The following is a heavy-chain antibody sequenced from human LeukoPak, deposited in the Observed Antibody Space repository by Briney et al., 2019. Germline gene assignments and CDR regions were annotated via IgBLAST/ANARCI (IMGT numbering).Heavy chain of an antibody. Sequence: SQTLSLTCAVYGGSFSGYYWSWIRQPPGKGLEWIGEINHSGSTNYNPSLKSRVTISVDTSKNQFSLKLSSVTAADTAVYYCARGRGYSSSPAYWGQGTLVTVSS. CDR1: GGSFSGYY. V-gene: IGHV4-34*01. CDR3: ARGRGYSSSPAY. J-gene: IGHJ4*02. D-gene: IGHD6-13*01. CDR2: INHSGST.